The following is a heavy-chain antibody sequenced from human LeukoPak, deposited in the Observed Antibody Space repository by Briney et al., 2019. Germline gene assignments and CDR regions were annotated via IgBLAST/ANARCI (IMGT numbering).Heavy chain of an antibody. J-gene: IGHJ4*02. V-gene: IGHV4-4*07. CDR1: GGSISSYY. D-gene: IGHD3-22*01. Sequence: SETLSLTCTVSGGSISSYYWSWLRQPDGKGREWIGRIYTSGSTNYNPSLKSRVTMSVDTSKNQFSLKLSSVTAADTAVYYCAGDSSGYYYVYWGQGTLVTVSS. CDR2: IYTSGST. CDR3: AGDSSGYYYVY.